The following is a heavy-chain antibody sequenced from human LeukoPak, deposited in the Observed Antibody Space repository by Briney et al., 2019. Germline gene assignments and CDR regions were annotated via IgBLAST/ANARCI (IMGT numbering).Heavy chain of an antibody. CDR2: ISSDGSHK. CDR3: ARVLGYSGNWLLDF. J-gene: IGHJ4*02. CDR1: GFTFSHYG. D-gene: IGHD6-13*01. V-gene: IGHV3-30*03. Sequence: GGSLRLSCAASGFTFSHYGMHWVRQAPGKGLEWVAVISSDGSHKYYADSVKGRFTISRDSSKNTVYLQMSSLRAGDTAVFYCARVLGYSGNWLLDFWGQGTLVTVSS.